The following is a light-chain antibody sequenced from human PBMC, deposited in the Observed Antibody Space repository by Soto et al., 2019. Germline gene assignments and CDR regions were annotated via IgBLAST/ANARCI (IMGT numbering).Light chain of an antibody. CDR2: DAS. CDR3: HSKA. V-gene: IGKV1-5*01. J-gene: IGKJ5*01. Sequence: DIQMTQSPSTLSGSVGDRVTITCRASHTISRWFSCYQQKPGRAPNHLFYDASTLERGVPSRFSGRGSETEFTLTISTQQPDDFATYFCHSKAFGQGTRLEI. CDR1: HTISRW.